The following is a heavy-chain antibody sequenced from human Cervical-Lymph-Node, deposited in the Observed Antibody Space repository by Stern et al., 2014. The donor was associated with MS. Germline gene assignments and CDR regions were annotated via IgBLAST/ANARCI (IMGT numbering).Heavy chain of an antibody. CDR1: GGSFSSHT. J-gene: IGHJ4*02. CDR2: LTPILGTP. CDR3: ARIIRVGATASFYFDN. V-gene: IGHV1-69*08. D-gene: IGHD1-26*01. Sequence: QVQLVQSGAEVKKPGSSVKVSCKASGGSFSSHTITWVRQAPGQGLECMGRLTPILGTPNYAQKFQDRVTFTADISTKTAYMEVSNLKSEDTAVYYCARIIRVGATASFYFDNWGQGTLVTVSS.